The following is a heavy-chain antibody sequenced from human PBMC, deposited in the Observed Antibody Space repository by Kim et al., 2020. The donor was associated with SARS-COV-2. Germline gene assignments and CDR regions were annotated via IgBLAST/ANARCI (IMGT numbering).Heavy chain of an antibody. CDR3: ARVRGPQYGMITFGGVIVRPVDY. D-gene: IGHD3-16*02. Sequence: ASVKVSCKASGYTFTSYGISWVRQAPGQGLEWMGWISAYNGNTNYAQKLQGRVTMTTDTSTSTAYMELRSLRSDDTAVYYCARVRGPQYGMITFGGVIVRPVDYWGQGTLVTVSS. CDR2: ISAYNGNT. J-gene: IGHJ4*02. V-gene: IGHV1-18*04. CDR1: GYTFTSYG.